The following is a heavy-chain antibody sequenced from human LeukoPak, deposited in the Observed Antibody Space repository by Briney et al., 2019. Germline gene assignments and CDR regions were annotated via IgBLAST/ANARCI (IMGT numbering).Heavy chain of an antibody. CDR1: GFTFTTYS. V-gene: IGHV3-21*01. D-gene: IGHD6-13*01. Sequence: GGSLRLSCAASGFTFTTYSMNWVRQAPGKGLEWVSSISSSSSYIYYTDSVKGRFTISRDNAKNSLYLQMNSLRAEDTAMYYCARAAAAAGTNYYYYGMDVWGQGTTVTVSS. CDR2: ISSSSSYI. CDR3: ARAAAAAGTNYYYYGMDV. J-gene: IGHJ6*02.